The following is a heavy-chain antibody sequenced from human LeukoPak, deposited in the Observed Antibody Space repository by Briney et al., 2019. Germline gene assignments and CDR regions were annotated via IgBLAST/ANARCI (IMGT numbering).Heavy chain of an antibody. D-gene: IGHD6-13*01. CDR2: LSGGGRST. V-gene: IGHV3-23*01. CDR1: GFTFSSYV. Sequence: GGSLRLSCAASGFTFSSYVMTWVRQAPGKGLEWVSALSGGGRSTYYADSVKGRFTISRDNSKNTLYLQMNNLRAEDTAVFYCAKVAGSSWYPFDFWGQGTLVTVSS. CDR3: AKVAGSSWYPFDF. J-gene: IGHJ4*02.